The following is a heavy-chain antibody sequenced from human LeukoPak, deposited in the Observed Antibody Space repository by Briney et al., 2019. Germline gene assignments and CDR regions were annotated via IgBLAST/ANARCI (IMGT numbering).Heavy chain of an antibody. D-gene: IGHD2-15*01. CDR2: FDPEDGET. Sequence: ASVNVSCKVSGYTLTELSMHWVRQAPGKGLEWMGGFDPEDGETIYAQKFQGRVTMTKDTSTDTAYMELSSLRSEDKAVYYGARDRYCSGGSYYLTFDYWGQGTLVTVSS. CDR1: GYTLTELS. CDR3: ARDRYCSGGSYYLTFDY. J-gene: IGHJ4*02. V-gene: IGHV1-24*01.